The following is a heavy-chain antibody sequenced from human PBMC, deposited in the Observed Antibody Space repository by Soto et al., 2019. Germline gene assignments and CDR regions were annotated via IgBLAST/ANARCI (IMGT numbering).Heavy chain of an antibody. J-gene: IGHJ6*02. CDR1: GFTFSSYG. Sequence: HPGGSLRLSCAASGFTFSSYGMHWVRQAPGKGPEWVAVIWYDGSNKYYADSVKGRFTISRDNSKNTLYLQMNSLRAEDTAVYYCARGPTPYYYGMDVWGQGTTVTVSS. V-gene: IGHV3-33*01. CDR2: IWYDGSNK. CDR3: ARGPTPYYYGMDV.